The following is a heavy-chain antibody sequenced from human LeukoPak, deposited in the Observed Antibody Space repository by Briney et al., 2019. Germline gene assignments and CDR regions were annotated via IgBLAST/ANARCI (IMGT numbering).Heavy chain of an antibody. D-gene: IGHD3-10*01. Sequence: ASVKVSCKPSGYTFTSYGIIWVRQAPGQGLEWMGWISVYNGNTNYAQKLQDRVTMTTDTSTSTAYMELRSLRSDDTAVYYCARDRYYGSGSYYNHFDYWGQGTLVTVSS. V-gene: IGHV1-18*01. CDR3: ARDRYYGSGSYYNHFDY. CDR1: GYTFTSYG. CDR2: ISVYNGNT. J-gene: IGHJ4*02.